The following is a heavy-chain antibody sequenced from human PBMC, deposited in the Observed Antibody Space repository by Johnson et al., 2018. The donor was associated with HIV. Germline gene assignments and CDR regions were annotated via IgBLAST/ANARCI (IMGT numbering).Heavy chain of an antibody. CDR2: ISYDGSNK. V-gene: IGHV3-30-3*02. CDR3: AKSLIAVAGGGGAFDI. D-gene: IGHD6-19*01. Sequence: QMQLVESGGGVVQPGRSLRLSCAASGFSFSPYALHWVRQTPGKGLEWVAVISYDGSNKYYADSVKGRFTISRDNSKNTLYLQMNSLRAEDTALYYCAKSLIAVAGGGGAFDIWGQGTMVTVSS. J-gene: IGHJ3*02. CDR1: GFSFSPYA.